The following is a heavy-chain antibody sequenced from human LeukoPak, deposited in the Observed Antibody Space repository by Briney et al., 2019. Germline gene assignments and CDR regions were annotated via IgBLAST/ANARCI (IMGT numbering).Heavy chain of an antibody. CDR1: GVTFSSYA. V-gene: IGHV3-23*01. Sequence: GGSLRLSYAASGVTFSSYAMSWVRQAPGKGLEWVSAISGSGGSTYYADSVKGRFTISRDNSKNTLYLQMNSLRAEDTAVYYCAKATDWSSSWYFPLGYYYYGMDVWGQGTTVTVSS. D-gene: IGHD6-13*01. CDR2: ISGSGGST. CDR3: AKATDWSSSWYFPLGYYYYGMDV. J-gene: IGHJ6*02.